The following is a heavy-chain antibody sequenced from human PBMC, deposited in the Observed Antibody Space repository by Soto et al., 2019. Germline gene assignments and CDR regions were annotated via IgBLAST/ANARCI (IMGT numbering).Heavy chain of an antibody. CDR1: GFTFSSYA. D-gene: IGHD3-22*01. Sequence: GGSLRLSCAASGFTFSSYAMSWVRQAPGKGLEWVSAISGSGGSTYYADSVKGRFTISRDNSKNTLYLQMNSLRAEDTAVYYCRNYDGSGSNDYWGQGTLVTVSS. J-gene: IGHJ4*02. CDR3: RNYDGSGSNDY. CDR2: ISGSGGST. V-gene: IGHV3-23*01.